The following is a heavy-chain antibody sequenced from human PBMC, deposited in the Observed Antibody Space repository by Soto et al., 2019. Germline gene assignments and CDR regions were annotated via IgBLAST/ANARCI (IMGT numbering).Heavy chain of an antibody. J-gene: IGHJ4*02. V-gene: IGHV1-24*01. CDR1: GYTLTELS. Sequence: ASVKVSCKVSGYTLTELSMHWVRQAPGKGLEWMRGFDPEDGETIYAQKFQGRVTMTEDTSTDTAYMELSSLRSEDTAVYYCATAPGKDILLHPFDYWGQGTLVTVSS. CDR3: ATAPGKDILLHPFDY. CDR2: FDPEDGET. D-gene: IGHD3-9*01.